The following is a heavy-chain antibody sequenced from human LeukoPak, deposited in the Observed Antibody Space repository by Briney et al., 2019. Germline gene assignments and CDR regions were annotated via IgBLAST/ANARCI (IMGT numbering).Heavy chain of an antibody. V-gene: IGHV4-39*01. D-gene: IGHD3-22*01. CDR3: ARQLVYYDSSGYFNAFDI. CDR2: IYYSGST. J-gene: IGHJ3*02. Sequence: KTSETLSLTCTVSGGYISSSSYYWGWIRQPPGKGLEWIGSIYYSGSTYYNPSLKSRVTISVDTSKNQFSLKLSSVTAADTAVYYCARQLVYYDSSGYFNAFDIWGQGTMVTVSS. CDR1: GGYISSSSYY.